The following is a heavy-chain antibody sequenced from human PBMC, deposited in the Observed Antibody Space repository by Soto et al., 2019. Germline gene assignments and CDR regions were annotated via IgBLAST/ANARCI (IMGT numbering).Heavy chain of an antibody. V-gene: IGHV3-48*03. CDR2: ISSSGSTI. CDR1: GFTFSSYG. Sequence: PGGSLRRSCPASGFTFSSYGMNWVRQAPGKGLEWVSYISSSGSTIYYADSVKGRFTISRDNAKNSLYLQMNSLRAEDTAVYYCARGGRHSYGPFDYWGQGTLVTVSS. D-gene: IGHD5-18*01. J-gene: IGHJ4*02. CDR3: ARGGRHSYGPFDY.